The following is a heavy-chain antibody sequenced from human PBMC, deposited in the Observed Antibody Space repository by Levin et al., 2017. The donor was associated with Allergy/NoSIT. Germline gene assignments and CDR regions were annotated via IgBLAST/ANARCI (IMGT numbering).Heavy chain of an antibody. Sequence: SETLSLTCAISGDSVSSNNAAWNWIRQSPSRGLEWLGRTYYRSKWYNDYAESVRSRINVNPDTSKNQVSLQLNSVTPDDTAVYYCTRGRSGNYVALFEYWGQGTLVTVSS. D-gene: IGHD1-7*01. CDR1: GDSVSSNNAA. CDR3: TRGRSGNYVALFEY. J-gene: IGHJ4*02. V-gene: IGHV6-1*01. CDR2: TYYRSKWYN.